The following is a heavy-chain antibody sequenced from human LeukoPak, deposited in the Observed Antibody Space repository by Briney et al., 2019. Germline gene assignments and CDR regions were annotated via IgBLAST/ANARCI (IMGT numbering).Heavy chain of an antibody. V-gene: IGHV3-48*04. CDR2: ISTSSGTM. J-gene: IGHJ4*02. CDR1: GFTFSTYS. Sequence: QTGGSLRLSCAASGFTFSTYSMNWVRQAPGKGLEWVSYISTSSGTMYYADSVKGRFTISRDNAQNSLYLQMNSLTAEDTAVYYCAREGSAADDFDYWGQGTLVTVSS. CDR3: AREGSAADDFDY. D-gene: IGHD2-2*01.